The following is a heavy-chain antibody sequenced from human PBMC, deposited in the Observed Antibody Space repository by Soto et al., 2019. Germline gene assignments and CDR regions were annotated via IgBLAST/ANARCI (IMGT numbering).Heavy chain of an antibody. Sequence: EVQLVETGGGLIQPGGSLRLSCAASDFTVSNNYMTWVRQAPGKGLEWVSVIYSGGNTYYADNVEGRCTICRDSSTNSLYLQMNSLRVEDTAVYYCAGGMDGMDVWGQGTTVTVSS. CDR2: IYSGGNT. CDR1: DFTVSNNY. V-gene: IGHV3-53*02. J-gene: IGHJ6*02. CDR3: AGGMDGMDV.